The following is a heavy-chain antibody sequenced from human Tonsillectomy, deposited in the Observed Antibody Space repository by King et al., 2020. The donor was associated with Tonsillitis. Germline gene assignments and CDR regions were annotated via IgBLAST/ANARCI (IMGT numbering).Heavy chain of an antibody. Sequence: DVQLVESGGGLVQPGGSLRLSCAASGFTFSSYAMSWVRQAPGKGLEWVSVISGSGGSTYYADSVKGRFTISRDNSKNTLYLQMNSLRAEDTAVYYCAKKRTKDWDTMYYFDYWGQGTLVTVSS. J-gene: IGHJ4*02. V-gene: IGHV3-23*04. CDR1: GFTFSSYA. CDR3: AKKRTKDWDTMYYFDY. CDR2: ISGSGGST. D-gene: IGHD3/OR15-3a*01.